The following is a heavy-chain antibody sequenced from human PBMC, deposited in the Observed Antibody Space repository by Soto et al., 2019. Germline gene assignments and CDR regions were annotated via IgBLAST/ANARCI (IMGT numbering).Heavy chain of an antibody. D-gene: IGHD2-8*01. CDR1: GFTFSTYA. Sequence: QVQLVESWGGVVQPGRSLRLSCAASGFTFSTYAMHWVRQAPGKGLEWVAVMYYDGSNDYYADSVKGRFTISRDNSKSTLYLQMDSLRAEDTAVYYCARAYCTNGVCYYYFDYWGQGTLVTVSS. CDR3: ARAYCTNGVCYYYFDY. J-gene: IGHJ4*02. CDR2: MYYDGSND. V-gene: IGHV3-33*01.